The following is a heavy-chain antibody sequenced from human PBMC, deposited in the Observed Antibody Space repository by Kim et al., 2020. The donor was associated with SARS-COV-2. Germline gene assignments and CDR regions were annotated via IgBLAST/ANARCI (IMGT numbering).Heavy chain of an antibody. CDR1: GFTFSTYA. D-gene: IGHD2-15*01. CDR3: VKGGSGAYCDY. V-gene: IGHV3-64D*06. CDR2: ISSSGGST. J-gene: IGHJ4*02. Sequence: GGSLRLSCSASGFTFSTYAMHWVRQAPGKGLEYVSAISSSGGSTYYADSVKGRFTISRDNSKNTLYLQMSSLRPEDTAVYYCVKGGSGAYCDYWGQGTLVTVSS.